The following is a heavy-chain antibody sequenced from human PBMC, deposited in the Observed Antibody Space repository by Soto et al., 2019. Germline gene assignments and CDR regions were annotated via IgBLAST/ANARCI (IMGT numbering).Heavy chain of an antibody. D-gene: IGHD5-18*01. Sequence: SVKVSCKASGGTFSSYAISWVRQAPGQGLEWMGGIIPIFGTANYAQKFQGRVTITADESTSTAYMELSSLRSEDTAVYYCAGGEYSYGVRDYNGMDVWGQGTTVTVSS. CDR3: AGGEYSYGVRDYNGMDV. CDR2: IIPIFGTA. CDR1: GGTFSSYA. J-gene: IGHJ6*02. V-gene: IGHV1-69*13.